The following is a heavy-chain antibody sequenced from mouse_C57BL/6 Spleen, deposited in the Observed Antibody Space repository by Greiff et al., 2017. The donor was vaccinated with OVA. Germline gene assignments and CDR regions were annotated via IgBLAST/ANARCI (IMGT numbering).Heavy chain of an antibody. D-gene: IGHD3-1*01. CDR3: ARHELVYKARDY. CDR1: GYTFTEYT. V-gene: IGHV1-62-2*01. Sequence: VQLQQSGAELVKPGASVKLSCKASGYTFTEYTIHWVKQRSGQGLEWIGWFYPGSGSIKYNEKFKDKATLTADKSSSAVYMERSRLTSEDSAVYVGARHELVYKARDYWGQGTSVTVSS. J-gene: IGHJ4*01. CDR2: FYPGSGSI.